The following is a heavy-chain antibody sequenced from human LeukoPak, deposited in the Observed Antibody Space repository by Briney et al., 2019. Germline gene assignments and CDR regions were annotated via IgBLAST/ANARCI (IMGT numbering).Heavy chain of an antibody. D-gene: IGHD6-6*01. CDR3: AKGRYSSSSGVGYYYYDVDV. V-gene: IGHV3-23*01. CDR1: GFTFSSYA. Sequence: GGSLRLSCAASGFTFSSYALSWVRQASGKGLEWVSCISGSGSSTFYADSVKGRFTTSRDNSKSTLYLQINSLRAEDTAIYYCAKGRYSSSSGVGYYYYDVDVWGQGTTVTVSS. J-gene: IGHJ6*02. CDR2: ISGSGSST.